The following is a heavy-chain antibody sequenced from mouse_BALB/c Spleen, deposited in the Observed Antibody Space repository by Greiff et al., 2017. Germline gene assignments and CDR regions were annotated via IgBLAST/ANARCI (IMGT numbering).Heavy chain of an antibody. J-gene: IGHJ4*01. CDR1: GFTFSSFG. Sequence: EVKLVESGGGLVQPGGSRKLSCAASGFTFSSFGMHWVRQAPEKGLEWVAYISSGSSTIYYADTVKGRFTISRDNPKNTLLLQMTSLRSEDTAMYYCARGEDGNYYHYAMDYWGQEASVTVA. V-gene: IGHV5-17*02. CDR2: ISSGSSTI. CDR3: ARGEDGNYYHYAMDY. D-gene: IGHD2-1*01.